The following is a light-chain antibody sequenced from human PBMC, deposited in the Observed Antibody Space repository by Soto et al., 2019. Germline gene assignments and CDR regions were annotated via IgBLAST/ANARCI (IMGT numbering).Light chain of an antibody. J-gene: IGKJ4*01. CDR1: QSVSNY. CDR3: QQRSNWLT. CDR2: DAV. V-gene: IGKV3-11*01. Sequence: EIVLTQSPATLSLSPGERATLSCRASQSVSNYLAWYQQQPGQAPRLLIYDAVVRATGIPARFSGNGSGTDFTLTIYSLEPEDFAIYYCQQRSNWLTFGGGTKVEIK.